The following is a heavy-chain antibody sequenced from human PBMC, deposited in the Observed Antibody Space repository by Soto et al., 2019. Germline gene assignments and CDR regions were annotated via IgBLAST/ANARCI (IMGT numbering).Heavy chain of an antibody. D-gene: IGHD7-27*01. CDR3: ARGWGTIFDY. CDR1: GGSFSGYY. CDR2: INHSGST. Sequence: QVQLQQWGAGLLKPSQTLSLTCAVNGGSFSGYYWNWIRQPPGKGLEWIGEINHSGSTNYNPSLKSRVTISVDTSKNQFSLKLSSVTAADTAVYYCARGWGTIFDYWGQGTLVTVSS. V-gene: IGHV4-34*01. J-gene: IGHJ4*02.